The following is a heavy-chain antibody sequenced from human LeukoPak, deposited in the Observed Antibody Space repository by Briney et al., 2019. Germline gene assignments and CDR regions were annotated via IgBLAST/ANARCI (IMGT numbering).Heavy chain of an antibody. CDR3: PFNSGWSAVFF. V-gene: IGHV3-23*01. CDR2: ISGSGGST. D-gene: IGHD6-19*01. J-gene: IGHJ4*02. CDR1: GFTFSSYT. Sequence: PGGSLRLSCAASGFTFSSYTMTWVRQAPGKGLEWVSSISGSGGSTYYADSVKDRLTISRDNSKNTLYLQMNSLRDEDTAVYYCPFNSGWSAVFFWGQGTLVTVSS.